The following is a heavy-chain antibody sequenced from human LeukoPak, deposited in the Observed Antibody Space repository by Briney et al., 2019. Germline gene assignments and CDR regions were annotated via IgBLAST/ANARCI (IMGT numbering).Heavy chain of an antibody. D-gene: IGHD3-22*01. V-gene: IGHV1-18*01. Sequence: ASVKVSCKASGYSFTSHGISWVRQAPGQGLEWMGWISAYNGNTNYAQKLQGRVTMTTDTSMSTAYMELRSLRSDDTAVYYCARGSYYDSSGPFGYWGQGTLVTVSS. CDR2: ISAYNGNT. CDR1: GYSFTSHG. J-gene: IGHJ4*02. CDR3: ARGSYYDSSGPFGY.